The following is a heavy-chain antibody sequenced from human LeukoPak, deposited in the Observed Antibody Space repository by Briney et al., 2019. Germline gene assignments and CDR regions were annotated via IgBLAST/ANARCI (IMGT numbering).Heavy chain of an antibody. CDR2: IIPILGIA. V-gene: IGHV1-69*04. CDR1: GGTFSSYA. CDR3: ARGFWSGPNYYYYYGMDV. D-gene: IGHD3-3*01. J-gene: IGHJ6*02. Sequence: ASVKVSCKASGGTFSSYAISWVRQAPGQGLEWMGRIIPILGIANYAQKFQGRVTITADKSTSTAYMELSSLRSEDTAVYYCARGFWSGPNYYYYYGMDVWGQGTTVTVSS.